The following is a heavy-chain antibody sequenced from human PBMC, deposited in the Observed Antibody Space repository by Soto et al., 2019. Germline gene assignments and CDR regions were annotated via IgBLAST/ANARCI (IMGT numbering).Heavy chain of an antibody. CDR3: ARDEEGSGWYFGNYYGMDV. J-gene: IGHJ6*02. Sequence: GGSLRLSCAASGFTFSSYAMHWVRQAPGKGLEYVSAISSNGGSTYYANSVKGRFTISRDNSKNTLYLQMGSLRAEDMAVYYCARDEEGSGWYFGNYYGMDVWGQGTTVTVSS. V-gene: IGHV3-64*01. CDR1: GFTFSSYA. D-gene: IGHD6-19*01. CDR2: ISSNGGST.